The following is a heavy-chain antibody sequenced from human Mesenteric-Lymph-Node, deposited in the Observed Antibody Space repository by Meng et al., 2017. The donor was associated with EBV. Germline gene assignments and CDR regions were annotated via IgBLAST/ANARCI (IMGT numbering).Heavy chain of an antibody. J-gene: IGHJ4*02. V-gene: IGHV4-61*01. CDR1: GDSVNSATYY. D-gene: IGHD3-22*01. CDR3: ASQGYYDSGAWGDYFDY. Sequence: VPLPESGPGLLQPSETLSLHCSVSGDSVNSATYYWSWIRKPPGKGLEWIAAVHSTGSTNYNPSLMSRVTISLDTSKSQFSLTLTYVTAADTAVYYCASQGYYDSGAWGDYFDYWGQGSLVTVSS. CDR2: VHSTGST.